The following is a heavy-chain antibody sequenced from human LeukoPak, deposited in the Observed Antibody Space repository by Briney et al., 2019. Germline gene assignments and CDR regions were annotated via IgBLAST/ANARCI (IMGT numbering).Heavy chain of an antibody. D-gene: IGHD2-15*01. J-gene: IGHJ4*02. CDR3: ARDRPRARYFDY. CDR1: GGIFNDYS. V-gene: IGHV1-69*04. Sequence: SVKVSCKASGGIFNDYSISWVRQAPGQGLEWMGRIIPILNVPNYAQKFEGRVTITADKSTNTAYMELSSLKSEDTAVYFCARDRPRARYFDYWGQGTLVTVSS. CDR2: IIPILNVP.